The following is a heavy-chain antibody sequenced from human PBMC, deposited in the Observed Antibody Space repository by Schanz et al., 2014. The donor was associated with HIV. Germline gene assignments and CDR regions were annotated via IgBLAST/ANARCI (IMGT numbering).Heavy chain of an antibody. CDR2: INPNSGAT. J-gene: IGHJ4*02. CDR3: ARFSIFGVIIRPLDY. V-gene: IGHV1-2*02. Sequence: QVQLVQSGAEVKAPGASVKVSCKTSGYTFTGHYMHWIRQAPGQGLEWMGWINPNSGATQYAQKFQDRVTMTREKSISTVYMELTSLRSDDTAVYYCARFSIFGVIIRPLDYWGQGTLVTVSS. CDR1: GYTFTGHY. D-gene: IGHD3-3*01.